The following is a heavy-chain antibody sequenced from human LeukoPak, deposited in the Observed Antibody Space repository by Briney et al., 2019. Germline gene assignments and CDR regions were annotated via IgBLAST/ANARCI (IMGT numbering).Heavy chain of an antibody. CDR1: GGSFSGYY. J-gene: IGHJ5*02. V-gene: IGHV4-34*01. CDR3: ARGRGPRAVASRALGS. D-gene: IGHD6-19*01. CDR2: INHSGST. Sequence: PSETLSLTCAVYGGSFSGYYWNWIRQPPGKGLEWIGEINHSGSTNYNPSLKSRVTISVDTSKKQFSLKLSSVTAADTAMYYCARGRGPRAVASRALGSWGQGTLGTVSS.